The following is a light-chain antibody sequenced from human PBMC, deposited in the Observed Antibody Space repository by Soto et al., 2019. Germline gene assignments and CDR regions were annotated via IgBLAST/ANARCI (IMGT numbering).Light chain of an antibody. CDR3: HRYGSSPRS. V-gene: IGKV3-20*01. CDR1: QGVSANN. J-gene: IGKJ3*01. Sequence: ESVLTQSPCTLSLSPGDRATLACRASQGVSANNVAWYQHKVGQAPRLLMYGAFSRATGIPDMFSGNGSETDFTLTISRLEPEDFAVYYCHRYGSSPRSFSPGTKVALK. CDR2: GAF.